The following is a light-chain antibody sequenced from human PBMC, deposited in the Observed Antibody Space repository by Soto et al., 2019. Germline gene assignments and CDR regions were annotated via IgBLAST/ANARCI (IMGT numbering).Light chain of an antibody. J-gene: IGLJ1*01. CDR3: ISYNDRQSYL. V-gene: IGLV2-14*03. Sequence: QSALTQPASVSRSPGQSITISGSGTSSDIGSYNHVAWYQQFPGKSPKLMIYAVSHRPSGISYLSSGSQSRTPAPLPRSGLQTEEEADYYSISYNDRQSYLFGTGPKVTVL. CDR2: AVS. CDR1: SSDIGSYNH.